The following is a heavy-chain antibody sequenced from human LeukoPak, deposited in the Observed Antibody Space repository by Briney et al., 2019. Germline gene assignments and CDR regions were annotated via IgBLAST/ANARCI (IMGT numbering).Heavy chain of an antibody. Sequence: QSGGSLRLSCAASGFTFSSYEMNWVRQAPGKGLEWVAYISSSGSSIYNADSVKGRFTISRDNAKNSLYLQMNSLRAEDTAVYYCAKFHDRSVWSYFDYWGQGTLITVSS. CDR1: GFTFSSYE. D-gene: IGHD3-22*01. J-gene: IGHJ4*02. V-gene: IGHV3-48*03. CDR3: AKFHDRSVWSYFDY. CDR2: ISSSGSSI.